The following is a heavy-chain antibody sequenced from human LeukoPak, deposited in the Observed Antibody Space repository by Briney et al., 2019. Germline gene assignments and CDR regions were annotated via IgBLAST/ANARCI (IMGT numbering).Heavy chain of an antibody. D-gene: IGHD3-22*01. Sequence: ASVKVSCKASGYTFTSYGISWVRQAPGQGLEWMGWISAYNGNTNYAQKLQGRGTMTTDTSTSTAYMELRSLRSDDTAVYYCARPRYYYDSSGYYPYYFDYWGQGTLVTVSS. J-gene: IGHJ4*02. CDR3: ARPRYYYDSSGYYPYYFDY. CDR2: ISAYNGNT. CDR1: GYTFTSYG. V-gene: IGHV1-18*01.